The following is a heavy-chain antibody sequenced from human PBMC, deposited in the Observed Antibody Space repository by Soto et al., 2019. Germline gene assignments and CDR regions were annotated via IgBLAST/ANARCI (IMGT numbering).Heavy chain of an antibody. D-gene: IGHD2-15*01. CDR1: GGSFSGYY. CDR2: INHSGST. CDR3: ARSGYCSGGSCYSPLERPGRGYFDY. V-gene: IGHV4-34*01. J-gene: IGHJ4*02. Sequence: SETLSLTCAVYGGSFSGYYWSWIRQPPGKGLEWIGEINHSGSTNYNPSLKSRVTISVDTSKNQFSLKLSSVTAADTAVYYCARSGYCSGGSCYSPLERPGRGYFDYWGQGTLVTASS.